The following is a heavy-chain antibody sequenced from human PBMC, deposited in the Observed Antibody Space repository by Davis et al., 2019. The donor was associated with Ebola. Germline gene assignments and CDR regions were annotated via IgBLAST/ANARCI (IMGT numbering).Heavy chain of an antibody. CDR1: GYTFTVYY. D-gene: IGHD1-1*01. J-gene: IGHJ4*02. Sequence: ASVKVSCMASGYTFTVYYIHCVRQAPGQGLEWVGRINPNTGDADYAQKFQGRVIMTRDTSITTVYMEVTTLRSDDTAVYYCARPTATGGDYWGQGTLVTVST. CDR3: ARPTATGGDY. CDR2: INPNTGDA. V-gene: IGHV1-2*02.